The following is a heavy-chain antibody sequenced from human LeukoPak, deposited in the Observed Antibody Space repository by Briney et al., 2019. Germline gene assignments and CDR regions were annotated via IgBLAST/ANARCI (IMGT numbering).Heavy chain of an antibody. CDR3: ATDSPETAAFDY. CDR2: ITGDYAT. J-gene: IGHJ4*02. D-gene: IGHD1-1*01. V-gene: IGHV3-69-1*01. Sequence: GGSLRLSCAASGFTFSNFAMMWVRQAPGKGLEWVSSITGDYATYSADPAKGRFTISRDNAKNSLYLQMGSLRAEDTAVYHCATDSPETAAFDYWGQGTLVTVSS. CDR1: GFTFSNFA.